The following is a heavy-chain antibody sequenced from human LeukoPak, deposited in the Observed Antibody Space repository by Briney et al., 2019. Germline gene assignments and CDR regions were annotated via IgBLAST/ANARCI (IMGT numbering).Heavy chain of an antibody. J-gene: IGHJ4*02. CDR1: GGSISSDY. CDR3: ARGANWGSPDY. Sequence: PSETLSLTCTVSGGSISSDYWSWIRQSPGKGLEWIGYIYYSGTTSYNPSLKSRVTISLDTSKNQFSLKLSSVTAADAAVYYCARGANWGSPDYWGQGTLVTVSS. D-gene: IGHD7-27*01. V-gene: IGHV4-59*01. CDR2: IYYSGTT.